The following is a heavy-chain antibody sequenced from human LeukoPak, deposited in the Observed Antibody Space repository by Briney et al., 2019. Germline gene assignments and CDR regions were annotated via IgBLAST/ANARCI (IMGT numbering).Heavy chain of an antibody. D-gene: IGHD1-26*01. CDR3: ARDAPYLVGATYFDY. CDR2: IGGTGETI. Sequence: PGGSLRLTCVASGFDFNTYEMTWVRQAPGKGLEWVSYIGGTGETIYYADSVKGRFTVSRDNAKNSVYLQMNSLRAEDTAVYYCARDAPYLVGATYFDYGGQGTLVTVSS. CDR1: GFDFNTYE. J-gene: IGHJ4*02. V-gene: IGHV3-48*03.